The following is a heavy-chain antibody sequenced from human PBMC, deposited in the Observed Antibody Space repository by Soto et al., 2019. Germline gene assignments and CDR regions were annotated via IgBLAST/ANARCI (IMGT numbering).Heavy chain of an antibody. Sequence: GASVKVSCKASGYTFTSYGISCVRQAPGQGLEWMGWISAYNGNTNYAQKLQGRVTMTTDTSTSTAYMELRSLRSDDTAVYYCARDRGGIAAAGTWWFDPWGQGTLVTVSS. D-gene: IGHD6-13*01. V-gene: IGHV1-18*01. CDR3: ARDRGGIAAAGTWWFDP. CDR1: GYTFTSYG. J-gene: IGHJ5*02. CDR2: ISAYNGNT.